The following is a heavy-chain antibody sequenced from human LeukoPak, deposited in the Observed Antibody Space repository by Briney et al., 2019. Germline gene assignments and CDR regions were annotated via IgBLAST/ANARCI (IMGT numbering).Heavy chain of an antibody. J-gene: IGHJ3*02. CDR3: AREMYAGWYFAFDI. D-gene: IGHD6-19*01. CDR1: GFTFSSFT. Sequence: GGSLRLSCTVSGFTFSSFTMNWVRQGPGKGLEWVASISNSGDYISYADSLKGRFTISRDNAKNSLFLQMSSLRAEDTAVYYCAREMYAGWYFAFDIWGQGTMVAVSS. V-gene: IGHV3-21*01. CDR2: ISNSGDYI.